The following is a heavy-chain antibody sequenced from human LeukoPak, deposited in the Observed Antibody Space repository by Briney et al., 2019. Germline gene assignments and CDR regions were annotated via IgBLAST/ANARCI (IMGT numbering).Heavy chain of an antibody. V-gene: IGHV1-69*13. CDR2: IIPIFGTA. CDR3: ARAKDIVVVPAAISAFDI. D-gene: IGHD2-2*02. J-gene: IGHJ3*02. Sequence: SVKVSCKASGGTFSSYAISWVRQAPRQGLEWMGGIIPIFGTANYAQKFQGRVTITADESTSTAYMELSSLRSEDTAVYYCARAKDIVVVPAAISAFDIWGQGTMVTVSS. CDR1: GGTFSSYA.